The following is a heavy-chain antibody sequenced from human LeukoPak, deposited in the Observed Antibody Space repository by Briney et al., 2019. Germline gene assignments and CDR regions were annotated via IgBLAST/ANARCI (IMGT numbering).Heavy chain of an antibody. CDR1: GFTFSSYG. V-gene: IGHV3-48*02. CDR3: AGSSGEWAPHAC. Sequence: GGSLRLSCAASGFTFSSYGMHWVRQAPGKGLEWVSYISSSSSTIYYADSVKGRFTISRDNAKNSLYLQMNSLRDEDTAVYYCAGSSGEWAPHACWGQGTLVTVSS. CDR2: ISSSSSTI. D-gene: IGHD1-26*01. J-gene: IGHJ4*02.